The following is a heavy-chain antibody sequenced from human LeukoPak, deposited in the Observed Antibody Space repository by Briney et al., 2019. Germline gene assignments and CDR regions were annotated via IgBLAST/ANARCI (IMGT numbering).Heavy chain of an antibody. D-gene: IGHD2-2*01. CDR1: GYTFTSYG. V-gene: IGHV1-18*01. Sequence: GASVKVSCMASGYTFTSYGIRWVRQAPGQGLEWLGWISAYNGSTNYPQKLQGRVTMTTDTSTSTAYMELRSLRSDDTAVYYCARDIVVVPAAQLPDYWGQGTLVTVSS. CDR3: ARDIVVVPAAQLPDY. CDR2: ISAYNGST. J-gene: IGHJ4*02.